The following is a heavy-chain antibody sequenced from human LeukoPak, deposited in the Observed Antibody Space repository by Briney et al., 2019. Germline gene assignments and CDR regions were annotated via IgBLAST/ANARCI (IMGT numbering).Heavy chain of an antibody. CDR1: GFTFSNAS. D-gene: IGHD3-10*01. Sequence: GGSLRLSCAASGFTFSNASMNWVRQAPGKGLEWVSYINSSGSYIYFADSVKGRFTISRDNAKNSLYLQMNSLRVGDTAVYYCARDSGGDRGFDYWGQGTLVTVSS. CDR3: ARDSGGDRGFDY. J-gene: IGHJ4*02. V-gene: IGHV3-21*05. CDR2: INSSGSYI.